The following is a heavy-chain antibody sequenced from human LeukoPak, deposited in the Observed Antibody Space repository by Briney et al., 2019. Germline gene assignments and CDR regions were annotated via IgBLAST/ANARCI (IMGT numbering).Heavy chain of an antibody. Sequence: PGGSLRLSCAASGFTFRSYGMHWVRQAPGKGLEWVAFIWYDGSKKYYADSVKGRFAISRDNSKNTLYLQMNSLRVEDTAVYYCDTRGYHYGQTPDYWGQGTLVTVSS. CDR1: GFTFRSYG. CDR3: DTRGYHYGQTPDY. J-gene: IGHJ4*02. V-gene: IGHV3-30*02. D-gene: IGHD2-2*01. CDR2: IWYDGSKK.